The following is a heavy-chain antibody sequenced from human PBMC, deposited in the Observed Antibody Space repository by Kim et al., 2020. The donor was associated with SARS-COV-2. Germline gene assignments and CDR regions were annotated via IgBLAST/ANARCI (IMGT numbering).Heavy chain of an antibody. CDR2: INADGGRT. J-gene: IGHJ6*02. Sequence: GGSLRLSCAASGFSFSKYRMHWVRQSPGKGLVWVSRINADGGRTTYADSVKGRLTISRDNVKNTLYLQMDSLRAEDTAVYYCARDLATYGSGIYDNLPTYYYSAMDVWGQGTTVTVSS. CDR3: ARDLATYGSGIYDNLPTYYYSAMDV. CDR1: GFSFSKYR. D-gene: IGHD3-10*01. V-gene: IGHV3-74*03.